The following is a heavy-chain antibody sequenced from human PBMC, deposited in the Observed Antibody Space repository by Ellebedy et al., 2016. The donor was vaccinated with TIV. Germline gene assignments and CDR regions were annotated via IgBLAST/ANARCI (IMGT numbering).Heavy chain of an antibody. CDR1: GFTFSSYS. D-gene: IGHD2-21*01. CDR3: AKTASKGHCWRTPIDY. V-gene: IGHV3-48*01. J-gene: IGHJ4*02. CDR2: ISNGGGIV. Sequence: GESLKISCSASGFTFSSYSMNWVRQAPGKGLEWISYISNGGGIVNYADSVQGRFTIARDNSENTLYLQMNSLRAEDTAVYYCAKTASKGHCWRTPIDYWGQGTLVTVSS.